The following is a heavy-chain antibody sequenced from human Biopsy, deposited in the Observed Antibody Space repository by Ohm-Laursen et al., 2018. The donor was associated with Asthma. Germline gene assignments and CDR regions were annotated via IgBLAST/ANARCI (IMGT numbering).Heavy chain of an antibody. CDR3: ASHWSGNGWHDTYSWFDP. J-gene: IGHJ5*01. CDR2: IFYTGST. CDR1: SASIRSTNY. D-gene: IGHD1-1*01. Sequence: GTLSLTCAVSSASIRSTNYWAWTRQPPGERLEWVGSIFYTGSTFYHQSLKSRLSLSVDTSRNQFSLRLRSVTAADTAVYYCASHWSGNGWHDTYSWFDPWGQGSQVTVSS. V-gene: IGHV4-38-2*01.